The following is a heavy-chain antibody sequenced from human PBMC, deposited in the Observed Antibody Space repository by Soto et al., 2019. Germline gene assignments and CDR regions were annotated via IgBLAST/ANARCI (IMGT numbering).Heavy chain of an antibody. Sequence: ASAMASCCASGYTFNSYGFSWVRQHPPEERVGRGWISAYNGKTNYAPTLQSRVTMTTDTSKSRASMELSSLSAEDTAVYYCARDVSEPTMFSTLIAAHHGCYFGRAVRAQGTTVTVAS. CDR1: GYTFNSYG. CDR2: ISAYNGKT. D-gene: IGHD6-13*01. V-gene: IGHV1-18*01. CDR3: ARDVSEPTMFSTLIAAHHGCYFGRAV. J-gene: IGHJ6*01.